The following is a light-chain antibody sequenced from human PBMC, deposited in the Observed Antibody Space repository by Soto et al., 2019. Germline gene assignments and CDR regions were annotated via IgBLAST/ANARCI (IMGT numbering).Light chain of an antibody. J-gene: IGLJ2*01. V-gene: IGLV2-14*01. CDR3: SSYTSSSTPPNPSVV. CDR2: DVS. Sequence: QSVLTQPASVSGSPGLSITISCTGTSSDVGGYNYVSWYQQHPGKAPKLMIYDVSNRPSGVSNRFSGSKSGNTASLTISGLQAEDEADYYCSSYTSSSTPPNPSVVFGGGTKLTVL. CDR1: SSDVGGYNY.